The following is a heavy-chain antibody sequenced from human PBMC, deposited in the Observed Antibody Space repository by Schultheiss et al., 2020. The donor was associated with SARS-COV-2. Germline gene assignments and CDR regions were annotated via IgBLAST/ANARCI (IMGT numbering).Heavy chain of an antibody. V-gene: IGHV3-23*01. D-gene: IGHD2-2*01. CDR1: GFTFSSYA. CDR3: AKCIVVVPAAGGWFDP. Sequence: GGSLRLSCAASGFTFSSYAMSWVRQAPGKGLEWVSAISGSGGSTYYADSVKGRFTISRDNSKNTLYLQMNSLRAEDTAVYYCAKCIVVVPAAGGWFDPWGQGTLVTVSS. CDR2: ISGSGGST. J-gene: IGHJ5*02.